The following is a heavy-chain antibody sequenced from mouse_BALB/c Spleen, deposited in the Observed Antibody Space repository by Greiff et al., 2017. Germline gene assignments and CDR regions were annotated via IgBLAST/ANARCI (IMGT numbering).Heavy chain of an antibody. CDR2: IWGDGST. CDR3: ARERGPYYGSSYGYYAMDY. V-gene: IGHV2-6-7*01. D-gene: IGHD1-1*01. J-gene: IGHJ4*01. Sequence: VKLMESGPGLVAPSQSLSITCTVSGFSLTGYGVNWVRQPPGKGLEWLGMIWGDGSTDYNSALKSRLSISKDNSKSQVFLKMNSLQTDDTARYYCARERGPYYGSSYGYYAMDYWGQGTSVTVSS. CDR1: GFSLTGYG.